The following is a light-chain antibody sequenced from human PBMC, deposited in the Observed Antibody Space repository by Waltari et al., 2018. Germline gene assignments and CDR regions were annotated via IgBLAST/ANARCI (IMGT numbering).Light chain of an antibody. CDR3: QQYGSSPMYT. J-gene: IGKJ2*01. V-gene: IGKV3-20*01. CDR2: GAS. Sequence: EIVLTQSPGTLSLSPGERATLSCRASQSVSSSYLAWYQQKTGQAPRLLLYGASSRATGIPDRFSGSGSGTDFTLTISRLEPEDFAVYYCQQYGSSPMYTFGQGTKLEIK. CDR1: QSVSSSY.